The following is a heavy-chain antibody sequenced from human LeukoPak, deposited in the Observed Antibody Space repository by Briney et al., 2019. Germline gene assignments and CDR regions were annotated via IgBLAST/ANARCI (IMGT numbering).Heavy chain of an antibody. CDR1: GYTFTGYY. J-gene: IGHJ3*02. CDR2: INPNSGGT. V-gene: IGHV1-2*02. D-gene: IGHD3-10*01. CDR3: AREARITMVRGVEGRAFDI. Sequence: ASVKVSCKASGYTFTGYYMHWVRQAPGQGLEWMGWINPNSGGTNYAQKFQGRVTMTGDTSISTAYMELSRLRSDDTAVYYCAREARITMVRGVEGRAFDIWGQGTMVTVSS.